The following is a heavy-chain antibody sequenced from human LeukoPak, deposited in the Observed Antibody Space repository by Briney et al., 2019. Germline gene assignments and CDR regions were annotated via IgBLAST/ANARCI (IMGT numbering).Heavy chain of an antibody. CDR3: ARHGTPAAAGSAFDI. CDR2: IYPGDSHT. V-gene: IGHV5-51*01. CDR1: GFTFSSYW. D-gene: IGHD6-13*01. Sequence: GGSLRLSCAASGFTFSSYWIGWVRQMPGKGLEWMGIIYPGDSHTRYSPSFQGQVTISADKSITTAYLQWSSLKASDTAMYYCARHGTPAAAGSAFDIWGQGTMVTVSS. J-gene: IGHJ3*02.